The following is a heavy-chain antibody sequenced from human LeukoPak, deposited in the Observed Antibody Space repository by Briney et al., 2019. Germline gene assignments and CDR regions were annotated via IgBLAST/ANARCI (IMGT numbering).Heavy chain of an antibody. CDR1: GFAFSDYE. J-gene: IGHJ4*02. CDR2: IGSSGRTI. V-gene: IGHV3-48*03. Sequence: TGGSLRLSCAASGFAFSDYEMNWVRQAPGKGLEWVSNIGSSGRTIFYADSVKGRFTISRDNAKNSLYLQMNSLRVEDTAIYYCASRRDYWGQGTLVTVSS. CDR3: ASRRDY.